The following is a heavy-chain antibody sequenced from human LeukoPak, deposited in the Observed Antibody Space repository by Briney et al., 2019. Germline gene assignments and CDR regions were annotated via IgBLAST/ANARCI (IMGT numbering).Heavy chain of an antibody. CDR3: ATWRDKAAVS. CDR1: GFTFSSYS. Sequence: GGSLRLSCAASGFTFSSYSMNWVRQAPGKGLEWVSSISTSSSYIYSADSVKGRFTISRDNAKNSLYLQMNSLRAEDTAVYYCATWRDKAAVSWGQGTLVTVFS. CDR2: ISTSSSYI. V-gene: IGHV3-21*01. J-gene: IGHJ5*02. D-gene: IGHD6-13*01.